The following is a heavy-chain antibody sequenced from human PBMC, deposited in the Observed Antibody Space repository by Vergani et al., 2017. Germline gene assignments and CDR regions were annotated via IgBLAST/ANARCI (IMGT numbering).Heavy chain of an antibody. CDR3: ARGGGRVAARPLSPLYYYYYMDV. CDR1: GYTFTSYG. V-gene: IGHV1-46*03. CDR2: INPSGGST. D-gene: IGHD6-6*01. Sequence: QVQLVQSGAEVKKPGASVKVSCKASGYTFTSYGISWVRQAPGQRLEWMGIINPSGGSTSYAQKFQGRVTMTRDTSTSTVYMELSSLRSEDTAVYYCARGGGRVAARPLSPLYYYYYMDVWGKGTTVTVSS. J-gene: IGHJ6*03.